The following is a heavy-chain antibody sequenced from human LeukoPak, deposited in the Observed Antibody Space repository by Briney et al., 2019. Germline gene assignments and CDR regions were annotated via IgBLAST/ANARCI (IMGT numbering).Heavy chain of an antibody. CDR2: IYRSGSA. D-gene: IGHD1-14*01. CDR1: GYSISSGYF. V-gene: IGHV4-38-2*02. J-gene: IGHJ4*02. CDR3: ARAPHTSPTDYYFDF. Sequence: SETLSLTCTVSGYSISSGYFWAWIRQPPGKGPEWIGTIYRSGSAYHKPSLKSRLTISIDTSKNQFSLKLTSVTAADTALYFCARAPHTSPTDYYFDFWGPGTLVTVSS.